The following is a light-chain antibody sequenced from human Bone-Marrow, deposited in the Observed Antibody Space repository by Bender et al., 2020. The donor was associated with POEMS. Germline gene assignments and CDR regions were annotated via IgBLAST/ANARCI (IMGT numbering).Light chain of an antibody. CDR3: QSGDNSETWA. CDR2: KDS. Sequence: SYDLRQPPSVSVSPGQTAKITCSADALSKQYAYWYQQKPGQAPLLIIFKDSQRASGIPERFSGSSSGTTLTLTISGVQAEDEADYYCQSGDNSETWAFGGGTKLTVL. CDR1: ALSKQY. J-gene: IGLJ3*02. V-gene: IGLV3-25*03.